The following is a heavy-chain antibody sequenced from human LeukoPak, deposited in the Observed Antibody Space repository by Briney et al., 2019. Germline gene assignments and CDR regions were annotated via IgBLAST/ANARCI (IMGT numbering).Heavy chain of an antibody. CDR2: ISYDGSNK. CDR1: GFTFSSYA. J-gene: IGHJ6*02. CDR3: ARGSSSSHYYYGMDV. D-gene: IGHD6-6*01. Sequence: HPGGSLRLSCAAPGFTFSSYAMHWVRQAPGKGLEWVAVISYDGSNKYYADSVKGRFTISRDNSKNTLYLQMNSLRAEDTAVYYCARGSSSSHYYYGMDVWGQGTTVTVSS. V-gene: IGHV3-30-3*01.